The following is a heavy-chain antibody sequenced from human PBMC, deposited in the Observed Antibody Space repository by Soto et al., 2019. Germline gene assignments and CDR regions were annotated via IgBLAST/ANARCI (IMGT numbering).Heavy chain of an antibody. V-gene: IGHV3-23*01. J-gene: IGHJ4*02. CDR3: AKMGARGQLRPFDY. CDR2: ISGSGGGT. D-gene: IGHD5-18*01. Sequence: PGGSLRLSCAASGFTFSSYAMSWVRQAPGKGLEWVSAISGSGGGTYYADSVKGRFTISRDNSKNTLYLQMNSLRAEDTAVYYCAKMGARGQLRPFDYWGQGTLVTVSS. CDR1: GFTFSSYA.